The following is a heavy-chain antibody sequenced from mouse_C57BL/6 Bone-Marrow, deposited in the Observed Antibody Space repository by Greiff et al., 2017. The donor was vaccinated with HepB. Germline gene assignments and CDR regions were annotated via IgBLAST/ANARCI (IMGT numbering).Heavy chain of an antibody. Sequence: EVKVVESGGGLVKPGGSLKLSCAASGFTFSSYAMSWVRQTPEKRLEWVATISDGGSYTYYPDNVKGRFTISRDNAKNNLYLQMSHLKSEDTAMYYCARVRYDGYSFDYWGQGTTLTVSS. CDR2: ISDGGSYT. J-gene: IGHJ2*01. CDR1: GFTFSSYA. D-gene: IGHD2-3*01. CDR3: ARVRYDGYSFDY. V-gene: IGHV5-4*03.